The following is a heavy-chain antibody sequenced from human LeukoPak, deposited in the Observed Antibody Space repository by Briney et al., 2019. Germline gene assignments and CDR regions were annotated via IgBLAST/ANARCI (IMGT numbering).Heavy chain of an antibody. Sequence: ASETLSLTCTVSGGSISSYYWSWIRQPPGKGLEWIGYIYYSGSTNYNPSLKSRVTISVDTSKNQFSLKLSSVTAADTAVYYCASAQLSRYWYFDLWGRGTLVTVSS. CDR2: IYYSGST. J-gene: IGHJ2*01. CDR1: GGSISSYY. CDR3: ASAQLSRYWYFDL. D-gene: IGHD2-2*01. V-gene: IGHV4-59*01.